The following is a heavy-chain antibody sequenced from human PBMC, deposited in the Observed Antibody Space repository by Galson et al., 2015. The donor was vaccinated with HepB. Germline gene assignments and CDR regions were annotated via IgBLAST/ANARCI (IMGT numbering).Heavy chain of an antibody. J-gene: IGHJ4*02. CDR2: INHSGST. D-gene: IGHD3-16*01. CDR1: GGSFSGYY. Sequence: SETLSLTCAVYGGSFSGYYWSWIRQPPWKGLEWIGEINHSGSTNYNPSLKSRVTISVDTSKNQFSLKLSSVTAADTAVYYCARDWSLVYWGQGTLVTVSS. V-gene: IGHV4-34*01. CDR3: ARDWSLVY.